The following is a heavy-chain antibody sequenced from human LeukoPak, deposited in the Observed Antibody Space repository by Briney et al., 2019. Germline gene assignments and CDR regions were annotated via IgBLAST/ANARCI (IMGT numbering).Heavy chain of an antibody. CDR3: ASRYSSSWYYYYYYMDV. D-gene: IGHD6-13*01. Sequence: GGSLRLSCAASGFTFSNAWMSWVRQAPGKGLEWVANIKQDGSEKYYVDSVKGRFTISRDNAKNSLYLQMNSLRAEDTAVYYCASRYSSSWYYYYYYMDVWGKGTTVTVSS. V-gene: IGHV3-7*01. CDR1: GFTFSNAW. J-gene: IGHJ6*03. CDR2: IKQDGSEK.